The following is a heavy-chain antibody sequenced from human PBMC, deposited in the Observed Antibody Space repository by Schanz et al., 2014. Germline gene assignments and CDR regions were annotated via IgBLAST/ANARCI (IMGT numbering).Heavy chain of an antibody. CDR3: ARTDQQMQRPDY. CDR1: GFTVSSNY. D-gene: IGHD2-2*01. J-gene: IGHJ4*02. V-gene: IGHV3-53*04. Sequence: EVQLVESGGGLVQPGGSLRLSCGVSGFTVSSNYMTWVRQAPGKGLEWVSFIYSADSTYYADSVKGRFTISKHNSRHTLYLQMDSLTTDDTAVYYCARTDQQMQRPDYWGQGTLVIVSS. CDR2: IYSADST.